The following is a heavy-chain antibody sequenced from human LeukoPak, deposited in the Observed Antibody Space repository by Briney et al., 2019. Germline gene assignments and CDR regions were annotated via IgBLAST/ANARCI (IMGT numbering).Heavy chain of an antibody. Sequence: GGSLRLSCAASGFTFSSYSMNWVRQAPGKGLEWVSSIGSSSSYIYYADSVKGRFTISRDNAKNSLYLQMNSLRAEDTAVYYCARGDWNYYYYYYMDVWGKGTTVTVSS. CDR2: IGSSSSYI. J-gene: IGHJ6*03. CDR1: GFTFSSYS. CDR3: ARGDWNYYYYYYMDV. V-gene: IGHV3-21*01. D-gene: IGHD1-1*01.